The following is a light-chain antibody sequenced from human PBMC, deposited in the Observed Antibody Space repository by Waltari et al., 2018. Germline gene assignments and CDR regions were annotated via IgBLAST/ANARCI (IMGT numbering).Light chain of an antibody. CDR3: ASWDDSLNGHWV. CDR1: ASNIGGHR. CDR2: RSD. V-gene: IGLV1-44*01. Sequence: QSVLTQPPSVSGTPGQRVTISCSGRASNIGGHRVNWYQQLPGKAPKLLIYRSDLRPSGVPDRFSGSKSGTSASLAISGLQSGDEADYFCASWDDSLNGHWVFGGGTKVTVL. J-gene: IGLJ3*02.